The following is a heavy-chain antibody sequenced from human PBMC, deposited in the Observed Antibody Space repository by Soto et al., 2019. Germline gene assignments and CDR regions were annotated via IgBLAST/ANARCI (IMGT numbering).Heavy chain of an antibody. Sequence: QVQLQESGPGLVKPSETLSLTCTVSGGSISSYYWSWIRQPPGKGLEWIGYIYYSGSTNYTPSLKSRVTISVDTSKNQFSLKLSSVTAADTAVYYCARVPGIAAAGIVQWGQGTLVTVSS. V-gene: IGHV4-59*01. CDR2: IYYSGST. CDR3: ARVPGIAAAGIVQ. CDR1: GGSISSYY. J-gene: IGHJ4*02. D-gene: IGHD6-13*01.